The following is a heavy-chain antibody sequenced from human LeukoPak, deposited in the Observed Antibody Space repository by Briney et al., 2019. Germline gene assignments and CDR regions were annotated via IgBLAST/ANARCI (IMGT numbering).Heavy chain of an antibody. Sequence: GESLKISCKASGYTVTSYDINWVRQATGQGLEWMGWMNPNSGNTGYAQKFQGRVTITRDTSISTAYMELSSLRSEDTAVYYCARGGADTFDYWGQGTLVTVSS. CDR3: ARGGADTFDY. CDR2: MNPNSGNT. V-gene: IGHV1-8*03. CDR1: GYTVTSYD. J-gene: IGHJ4*02. D-gene: IGHD3-10*01.